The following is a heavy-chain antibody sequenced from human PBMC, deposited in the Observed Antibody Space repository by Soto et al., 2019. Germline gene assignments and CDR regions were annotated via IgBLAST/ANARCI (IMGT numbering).Heavy chain of an antibody. CDR2: INHSGST. CDR1: GGSFSGYY. J-gene: IGHJ4*02. Sequence: SETLSLTCAVYGGSFSGYYWSWIRQPPGKGLEWIGEINHSGSTNYNPSLKSRVTISVDTSKNQFSLKLSSVTAADTAVYYCARLSGYGDYVEDWGQGTLVTVSS. V-gene: IGHV4-34*01. CDR3: ARLSGYGDYVED. D-gene: IGHD4-17*01.